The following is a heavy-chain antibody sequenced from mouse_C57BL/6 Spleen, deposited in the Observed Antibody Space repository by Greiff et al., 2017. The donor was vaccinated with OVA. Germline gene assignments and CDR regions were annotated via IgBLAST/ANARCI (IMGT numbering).Heavy chain of an antibody. CDR2: INPSTGGT. J-gene: IGHJ2*01. Sequence: VQLQQSGPELVKPGASVKISCKASGYSFTGYYMNWVKQSPEKSLEWIGEINPSTGGTTYNQKFKAKATLTVDTSSSTAYMQLKSLTSEDSAVYYWARGGYYGSSRWFDYWGQGTTLTVSS. V-gene: IGHV1-42*01. D-gene: IGHD1-1*01. CDR1: GYSFTGYY. CDR3: ARGGYYGSSRWFDY.